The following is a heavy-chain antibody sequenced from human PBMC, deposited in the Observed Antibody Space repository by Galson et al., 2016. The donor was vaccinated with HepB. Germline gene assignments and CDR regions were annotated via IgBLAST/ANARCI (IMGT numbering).Heavy chain of an antibody. CDR2: VYYYGTT. J-gene: IGHJ3*02. D-gene: IGHD3-9*01. CDR3: ARAGFFDRLLIDAFDI. Sequence: ETLSLTCTVSGASITSFYWNWIRQSPGKGLEWIGYVYYYGTTSHNPSLKGRVTTSIDSSKNQLSLNLTSVSAADTADYYCARAGFFDRLLIDAFDIWGRGTMVTVSS. CDR1: GASITSFY. V-gene: IGHV4-59*01.